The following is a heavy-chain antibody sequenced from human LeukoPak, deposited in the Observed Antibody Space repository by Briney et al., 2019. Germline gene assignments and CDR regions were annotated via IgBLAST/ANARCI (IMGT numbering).Heavy chain of an antibody. CDR3: ARYYYDSRYYFDY. CDR1: GGSISSGGYS. CDR2: IYHSGST. V-gene: IGHV4-30-2*02. Sequence: SQTLSLTCAVSGGSISSGGYSWSWIRQPPGTGLEWIGYIYHSGSTNYNPSLKSRVTISVDTSKNQFSLKLSSVTAADTAMYYCARYYYDSRYYFDYWGQGTLVTVSS. D-gene: IGHD3-22*01. J-gene: IGHJ4*02.